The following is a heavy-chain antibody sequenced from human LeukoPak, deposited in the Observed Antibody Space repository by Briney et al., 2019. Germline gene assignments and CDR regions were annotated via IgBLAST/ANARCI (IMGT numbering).Heavy chain of an antibody. CDR2: ISDHGGTT. J-gene: IGHJ3*02. Sequence: PGGSLRLSCAASGFSFRNYAMSWVRQAPGRGLEWVSLISDHGGTTYYSESVKGRFTISRDNSNNTVFLQMNSLRAEDTAVYYCARDGRGDGVPAENASAIWGQGTMVTVSS. CDR3: ARDGRGDGVPAENASAI. V-gene: IGHV3-23*01. D-gene: IGHD3-10*01. CDR1: GFSFRNYA.